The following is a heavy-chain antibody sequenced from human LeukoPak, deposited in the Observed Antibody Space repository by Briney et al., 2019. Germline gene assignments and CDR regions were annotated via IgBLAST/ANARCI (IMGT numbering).Heavy chain of an antibody. V-gene: IGHV4-61*02. D-gene: IGHD1-1*01. Sequence: SETLSLTCTVSGGSISSGSYYWSWIRQPAGKGLEWIGRIYTSGSTNYNPSLKSRVTISVDTYENQFSLKLSSVTAADTAVYYCARTYLGTTAGGYYFYMDFWGKGTTVTISS. CDR3: ARTYLGTTAGGYYFYMDF. CDR1: GGSISSGSYY. J-gene: IGHJ6*03. CDR2: IYTSGST.